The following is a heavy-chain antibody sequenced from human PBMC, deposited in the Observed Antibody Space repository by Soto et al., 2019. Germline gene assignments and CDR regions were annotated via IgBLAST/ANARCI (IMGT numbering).Heavy chain of an antibody. CDR2: IYYSGST. V-gene: IGHV4-31*03. CDR1: GGSISSGGYY. CDR3: ARGGSGFFLLHLLYGMDV. J-gene: IGHJ6*02. D-gene: IGHD3-22*01. Sequence: LSLTCTVSGGSISSGGYYWSWIRQHPGKGLEWIGYIYYSGSTYYNPSLKSRVTISVDTSKNQFSLKLSSVTAADTAVYYCARGGSGFFLLHLLYGMDVWGQGTTVTVSS.